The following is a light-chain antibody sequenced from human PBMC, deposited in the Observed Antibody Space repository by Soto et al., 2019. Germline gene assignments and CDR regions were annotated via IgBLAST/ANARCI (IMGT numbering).Light chain of an antibody. Sequence: IEVTQSPSSLAASLGDRVTITCRASQTIGTYVNWYRQKSGAAPELLIYDASTLQSGVPSRFRGGASGKDFTLTISSLKLDDFATYYCQQSYNNPLTLGQGTKVDIK. CDR2: DAS. CDR1: QTIGTY. J-gene: IGKJ1*01. CDR3: QQSYNNPLT. V-gene: IGKV1-39*01.